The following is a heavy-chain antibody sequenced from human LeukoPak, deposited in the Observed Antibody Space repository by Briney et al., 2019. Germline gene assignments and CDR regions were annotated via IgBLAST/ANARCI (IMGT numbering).Heavy chain of an antibody. CDR1: GDFISSSRYY. J-gene: IGHJ6*03. D-gene: IGHD3-10*01. V-gene: IGHV4-39*07. Sequence: SETLSLTCIVSGDFISSSRYYWGWIRQPPGKGLEWIGSISYSGSTYYNPSLKSRVNISVDMSKNQFSLKLSSVTAADTAVYYCARRRAVRGLMVYYYYYMDVWGKGTTVTISS. CDR2: ISYSGST. CDR3: ARRRAVRGLMVYYYYYMDV.